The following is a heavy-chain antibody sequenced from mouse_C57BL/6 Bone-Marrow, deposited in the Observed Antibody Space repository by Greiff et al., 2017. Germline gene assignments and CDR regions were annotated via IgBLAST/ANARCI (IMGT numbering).Heavy chain of an antibody. CDR3: ARAPYYFDY. V-gene: IGHV5-4*03. CDR2: ISDGGSYT. CDR1: GFTFSSYA. Sequence: DVMLVESGGGLVKPGGSLKLSCAASGFTFSSYAMSWVRQTPEKRLEWVATISDGGSYTYYPDNVKGRFTISRDTAKNNLYLQMSHLKSEDTAKYYCARAPYYFDYWGQGTTLTVSS. J-gene: IGHJ2*01.